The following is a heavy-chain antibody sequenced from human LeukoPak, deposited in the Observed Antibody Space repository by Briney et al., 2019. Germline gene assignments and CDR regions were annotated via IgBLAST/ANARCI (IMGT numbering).Heavy chain of an antibody. J-gene: IGHJ4*02. CDR3: AREEDLYDILTGQPLDY. Sequence: GGSLRLSCAASGITFRNYGMHWVRQAPGQRLEWMGWINAGNGNTKYSQKFQGRVTITRDTSASTAYMELSSLRSEDTAVYYCAREEDLYDILTGQPLDYWGQGTLVTVSS. D-gene: IGHD3-9*01. V-gene: IGHV1-3*01. CDR2: INAGNGNT. CDR1: GITFRNYG.